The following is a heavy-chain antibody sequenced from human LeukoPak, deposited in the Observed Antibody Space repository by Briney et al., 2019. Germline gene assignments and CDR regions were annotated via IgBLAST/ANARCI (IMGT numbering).Heavy chain of an antibody. CDR2: IWYDGSNK. CDR3: AKGGSSGWYLSNWFDP. V-gene: IGHV3-33*06. D-gene: IGHD6-19*01. J-gene: IGHJ5*02. Sequence: PGGSLRLSCAVSAFTFSSYGMHWVRQAPGKGLEWVAVIWYDGSNKYYADSVKGRFTISRDNSKNTLYLQMNSLRADDTAIYHCAKGGSSGWYLSNWFDPWGQGTLVTVSS. CDR1: AFTFSSYG.